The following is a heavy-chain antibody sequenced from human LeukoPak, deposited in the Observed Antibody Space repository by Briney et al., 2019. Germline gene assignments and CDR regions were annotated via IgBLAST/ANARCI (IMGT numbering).Heavy chain of an antibody. D-gene: IGHD4-17*01. V-gene: IGHV1-46*01. CDR1: GYTFTSYY. J-gene: IGHJ4*02. CDR3: ARDSLYGVVDY. CDR2: INPSGGST. Sequence: GASVKVSCKTSGYTFTSYYIHWVRQAPGQGLEWMGIINPSGGSTSYAQKFQGRVTMTRDTSTSTVYMYLGSLRSEDTAVYYCARDSLYGVVDYWGQGTLVTVSS.